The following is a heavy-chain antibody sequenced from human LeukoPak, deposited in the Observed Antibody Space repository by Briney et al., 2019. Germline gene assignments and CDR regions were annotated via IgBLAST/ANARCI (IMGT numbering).Heavy chain of an antibody. CDR1: GFTFSSYS. CDR2: ISSSSSTI. V-gene: IGHV3-48*04. Sequence: GSLRLSCAASGFTFSSYSMNWVRQAPGKGLEWVSYISSSSSTINYADSVKGRFIISRDNAKNSLYLQMNSLRAEDTAVYYCARGGGGSNAGGVDSWGQGILVTVSS. CDR3: ARGGGGSNAGGVDS. J-gene: IGHJ4*02. D-gene: IGHD1-26*01.